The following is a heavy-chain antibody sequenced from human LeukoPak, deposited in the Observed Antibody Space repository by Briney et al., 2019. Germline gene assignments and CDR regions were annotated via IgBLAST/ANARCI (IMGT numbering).Heavy chain of an antibody. D-gene: IGHD1-1*01. CDR3: ARVAQQSWVDY. V-gene: IGHV3-11*04. J-gene: IGHJ4*02. Sequence: SGGSLRLSCAASGFTFSDCYMSWIRQAPGKGLEWVSYIGSSGNNIYYADSVEGRFTISRDNAKNSLYLQMNSLRAEDTAVYYCARVAQQSWVDYWGQGTLVTVSS. CDR2: IGSSGNNI. CDR1: GFTFSDCY.